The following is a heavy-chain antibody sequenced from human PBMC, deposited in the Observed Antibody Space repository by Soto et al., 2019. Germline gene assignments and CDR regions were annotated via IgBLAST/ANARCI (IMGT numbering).Heavy chain of an antibody. CDR1: GGTFSSYA. CDR3: ARHTRRDDYVWGRYRYIAAHFDY. Sequence: SVKVSCKASGGTFSSYAISWVRQAPGQGLEWMGGIIPIFGTANYAQKFQGRVTITADESTSTAYMELSSLRSEDTAMYYCARHTRRDDYVWGRYRYIAAHFDYWGQGTLVTVSS. D-gene: IGHD3-16*02. CDR2: IIPIFGTA. J-gene: IGHJ4*01. V-gene: IGHV1-69*13.